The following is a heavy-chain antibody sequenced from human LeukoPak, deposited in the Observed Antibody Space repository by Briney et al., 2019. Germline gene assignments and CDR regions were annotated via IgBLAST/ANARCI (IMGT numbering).Heavy chain of an antibody. Sequence: PGASLQISCQGSGYSFTSYWIGWVRQMPGKGLEWMGIIYPGDSDTRYSPSFQGQVTISADKSISTAYLQWSSLKASDTAMYYCARPRNVDWFLDYWGQGTLVTVSS. V-gene: IGHV5-51*01. CDR1: GYSFTSYW. J-gene: IGHJ4*02. CDR3: ARPRNVDWFLDY. D-gene: IGHD3-9*01. CDR2: IYPGDSDT.